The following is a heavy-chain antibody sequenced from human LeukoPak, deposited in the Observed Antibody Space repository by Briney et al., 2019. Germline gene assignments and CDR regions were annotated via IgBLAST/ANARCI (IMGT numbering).Heavy chain of an antibody. Sequence: GGSLRLSCAASGFTVSSNYMSWVRQAPGKGLEWVSVIYSGGSTYYADSVKGRFTISRDNAKNSLYLQMNSLRAEDTAVYYCARVLPVGAIHFDYWGQGTLVTVSS. J-gene: IGHJ4*02. CDR3: ARVLPVGAIHFDY. CDR2: IYSGGST. V-gene: IGHV3-53*01. CDR1: GFTVSSNY. D-gene: IGHD1-26*01.